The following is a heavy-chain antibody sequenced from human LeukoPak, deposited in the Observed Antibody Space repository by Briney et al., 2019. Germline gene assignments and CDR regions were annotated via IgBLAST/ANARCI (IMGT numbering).Heavy chain of an antibody. CDR2: INPNSGDT. V-gene: IGHV1-2*02. J-gene: IGHJ4*01. Sequence: ASVKVSCKASGYTFTGYYMHWVRQAPGQGLAWMGWINPNSGDTNYAQKFQGRVTMATDTSISTAYMEVSRLRSDDTAVYYCARGVALEYGVYSPFDYWGHGTLVTVSS. CDR3: ARGVALEYGVYSPFDY. CDR1: GYTFTGYY. D-gene: IGHD4-17*01.